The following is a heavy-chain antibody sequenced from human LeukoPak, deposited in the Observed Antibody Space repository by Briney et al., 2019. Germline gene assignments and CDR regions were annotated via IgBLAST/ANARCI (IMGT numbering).Heavy chain of an antibody. J-gene: IGHJ3*02. CDR1: GGSISSSSYY. V-gene: IGHV4-39*01. CDR2: IHYSGST. Sequence: PSETLSLTCTVSGGSISSSSYYWGWIRQPPGKGLEWIGSIHYSGSTYYNPSLKSRVTISVDTSKNQFSLKLSSVTAADTAVYYCARRRWGAFDIWGQGTMVTVSS. CDR3: ARRRWGAFDI. D-gene: IGHD7-27*01.